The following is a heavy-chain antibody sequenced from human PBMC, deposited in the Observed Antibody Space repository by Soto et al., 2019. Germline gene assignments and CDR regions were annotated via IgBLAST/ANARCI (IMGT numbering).Heavy chain of an antibody. V-gene: IGHV1-2*02. Sequence: QVQLVQSGAEVKTPGASVRVSCKASGYTFTGYYIHWVREAPGQGLEWMGWINPQTGGTSYAQKFQGRVTLSRDTSINTAYLELTRVRFDAAGVYFCARERYQVISDGMDVWGQGTTVTVSS. CDR2: INPQTGGT. J-gene: IGHJ6*02. D-gene: IGHD2-2*01. CDR1: GYTFTGYY. CDR3: ARERYQVISDGMDV.